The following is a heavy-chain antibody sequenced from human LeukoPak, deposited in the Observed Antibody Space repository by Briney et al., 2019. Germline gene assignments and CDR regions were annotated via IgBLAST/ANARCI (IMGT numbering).Heavy chain of an antibody. V-gene: IGHV1-69*04. Sequence: SVKVSCKASGGTFSSYAISWVRQAPGQGLEWMGRIIPILGIANYAQKFQGRVTITADKSTSTAYMGLSSLRSEDTAVYYCARGVVGATGAFDIWGQGTMVTVSS. J-gene: IGHJ3*02. CDR3: ARGVVGATGAFDI. CDR1: GGTFSSYA. CDR2: IIPILGIA. D-gene: IGHD1-26*01.